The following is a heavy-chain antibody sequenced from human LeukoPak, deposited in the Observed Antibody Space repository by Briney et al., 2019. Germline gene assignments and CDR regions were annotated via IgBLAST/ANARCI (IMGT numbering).Heavy chain of an antibody. CDR1: GDSISSYY. V-gene: IGHV4-4*07. Sequence: PSKTLSLTCSVSGDSISSYYWSWIRQPAGKGLEWIGRIYPNEGRTDDNPSLKSRVTMSLDTSKNQWSLKLRSVTAADTAVYYCARDVHGRSLDTWGRGTLVTVSS. J-gene: IGHJ5*02. CDR3: ARDVHGRSLDT. CDR2: IYPNEGRT.